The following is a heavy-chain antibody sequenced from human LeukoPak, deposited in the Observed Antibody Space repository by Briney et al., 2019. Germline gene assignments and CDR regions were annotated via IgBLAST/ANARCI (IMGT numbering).Heavy chain of an antibody. V-gene: IGHV3-23*01. CDR3: AKVVYDYVWGSYRRDDAFDI. CDR1: GFTFSSYA. Sequence: GGSLRLSCAASGFTFSSYAMSRVRQAPGKGLEWVSAISGSGGSTYYADSVKGRFTISRDNSKNTLYLQMNSLRAEDTAVYYCAKVVYDYVWGSYRRDDAFDIWGQGTMVTVSS. J-gene: IGHJ3*02. D-gene: IGHD3-16*02. CDR2: ISGSGGST.